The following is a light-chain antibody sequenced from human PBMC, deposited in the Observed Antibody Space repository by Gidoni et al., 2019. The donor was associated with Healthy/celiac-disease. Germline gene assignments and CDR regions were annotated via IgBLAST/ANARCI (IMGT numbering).Light chain of an antibody. CDR2: GNS. CDR1: SSNIGAGYD. V-gene: IGLV1-40*01. CDR3: QSYDSSLSGYV. J-gene: IGLJ1*01. Sequence: SVPTQPPSVSGAPGPRVTISCTGSSSNIGAGYDVHWYQQLPGTAPKLLIYGNSNRPSGVPDRFSGSKSGTSASLAITGLQAEDEADYYCQSYDSSLSGYVFGTGTKVTVL.